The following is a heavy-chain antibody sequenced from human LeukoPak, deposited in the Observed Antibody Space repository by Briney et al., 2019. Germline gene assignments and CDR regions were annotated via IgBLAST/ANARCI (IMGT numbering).Heavy chain of an antibody. Sequence: SETLSLTCTVSGGSINTYYWSWIRQPPGKGLEWIGYIYNSGSINYNPSLKSRVTISEDTSKNQFSLKMSSVTAADTAVYYCARDPTRSGLDYWGQGTLVTVSS. J-gene: IGHJ4*02. CDR2: IYNSGSI. CDR3: ARDPTRSGLDY. D-gene: IGHD4-11*01. V-gene: IGHV4-59*01. CDR1: GGSINTYY.